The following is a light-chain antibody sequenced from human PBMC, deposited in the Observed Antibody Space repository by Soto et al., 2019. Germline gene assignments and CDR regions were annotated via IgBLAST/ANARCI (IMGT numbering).Light chain of an antibody. V-gene: IGKV1-9*01. Sequence: DIQLTQSPSFLSASVGDRVTITCRASQGISSYLAWYQHKPGKAPKLLIYGASTLQSGVPSRFSGSGSGTEFTLTISSLQPEDFATYYCQQLNSYPLTFGGGTRWISN. CDR1: QGISSY. CDR2: GAS. CDR3: QQLNSYPLT. J-gene: IGKJ4*01.